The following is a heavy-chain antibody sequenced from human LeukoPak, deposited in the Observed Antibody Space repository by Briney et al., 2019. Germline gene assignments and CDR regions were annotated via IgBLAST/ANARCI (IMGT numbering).Heavy chain of an antibody. Sequence: GGSLRLSCAASGFTFINAWMNWVRQAPGKGLEWVSHISSSSSTISYADSVKGRFTISRDNAKNSLYLQMNSLRAEDTAVYYCARRVVVVPADPSLNPHYYYYYMDVWGKGTTVTVSS. D-gene: IGHD2-2*01. CDR3: ARRVVVVPADPSLNPHYYYYYMDV. V-gene: IGHV3-48*01. CDR1: GFTFINAW. CDR2: ISSSSSTI. J-gene: IGHJ6*03.